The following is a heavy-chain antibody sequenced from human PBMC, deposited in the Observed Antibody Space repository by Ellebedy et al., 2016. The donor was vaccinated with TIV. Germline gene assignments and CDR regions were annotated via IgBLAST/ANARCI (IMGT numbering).Heavy chain of an antibody. D-gene: IGHD2-8*01. CDR3: AREPSWCYSCLDV. CDR1: GDSVSDTATA. CDR2: TYYRSKWVS. J-gene: IGHJ6*02. V-gene: IGHV6-1*01. Sequence: SQTLSLTCAISGDSVSDTATAWNWIRLSPSRGLEWLGRTYYRSKWVSDYAVSLKDRIDINPDTSKNQFSLHLTSVTHEDTAVYYCAREPSWCYSCLDVWGQGTTVIVS.